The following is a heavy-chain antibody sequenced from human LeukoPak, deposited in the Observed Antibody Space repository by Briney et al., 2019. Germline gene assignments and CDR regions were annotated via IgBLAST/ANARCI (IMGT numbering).Heavy chain of an antibody. Sequence: ASVKVSCKASGYTFTGYYMHWVRQAPGQGLEWMGWINPNSGGTNYAQKFQGRVTMTRDTSISTAYMELSRLRSDDTAVYYCARGIRRQQLARGYYYYYMDVWGKGTTVTISS. J-gene: IGHJ6*03. CDR2: INPNSGGT. V-gene: IGHV1-2*02. D-gene: IGHD6-13*01. CDR3: ARGIRRQQLARGYYYYYMDV. CDR1: GYTFTGYY.